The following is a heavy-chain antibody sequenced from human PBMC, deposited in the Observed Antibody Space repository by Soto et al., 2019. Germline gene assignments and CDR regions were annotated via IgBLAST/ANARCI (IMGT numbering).Heavy chain of an antibody. CDR2: ISGTGDST. D-gene: IGHD3-10*01. Sequence: GGSLRLSCVASGFTFSKYDMSWVRQAPGKGLEWVSGISGTGDSTYYADSVKGRFTISRDNSKNTLYLQMSGLRAEDTAVYYCVKDGRITMVRGVTIPPGYWGQGTLVTVSS. J-gene: IGHJ4*02. CDR3: VKDGRITMVRGVTIPPGY. V-gene: IGHV3-23*01. CDR1: GFTFSKYD.